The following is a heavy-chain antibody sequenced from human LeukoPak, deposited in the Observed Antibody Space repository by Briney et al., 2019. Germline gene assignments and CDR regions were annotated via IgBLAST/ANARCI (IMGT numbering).Heavy chain of an antibody. J-gene: IGHJ4*02. Sequence: ASVKVSCKASGYTFTSYGISWVRQAPGQGLEWMGWISAYNGNTNYAQKLQGRVTMTTDTSTSTAYMELRSLRSDDTAVYYCARDRVTGLMSNGVFHYWGQGTLVTVSS. CDR1: GYTFTSYG. CDR2: ISAYNGNT. D-gene: IGHD1-20*01. CDR3: ARDRVTGLMSNGVFHY. V-gene: IGHV1-18*01.